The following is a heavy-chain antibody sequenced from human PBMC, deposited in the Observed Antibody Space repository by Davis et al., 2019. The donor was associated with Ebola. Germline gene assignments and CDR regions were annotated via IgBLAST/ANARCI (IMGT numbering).Heavy chain of an antibody. D-gene: IGHD3-3*01. CDR3: ARDQEYYDFWSGYYTYYYYGMDV. CDR1: GFTFSSYE. Sequence: PGGSLRLSCAASGFTFSSYEMNWVRQAPGKGLEWVSYISSSGSTIYYADSVKGRFTISRDNAKNTLYLQMNSLRAEDTAVYYCARDQEYYDFWSGYYTYYYYGMDVWGQGTTVTVSS. V-gene: IGHV3-48*03. CDR2: ISSSGSTI. J-gene: IGHJ6*02.